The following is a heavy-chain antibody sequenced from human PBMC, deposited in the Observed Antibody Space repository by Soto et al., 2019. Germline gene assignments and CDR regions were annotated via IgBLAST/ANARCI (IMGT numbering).Heavy chain of an antibody. D-gene: IGHD1-26*01. CDR1: GGSISSGGYY. J-gene: IGHJ5*01. CDR2: IYYSGSN. V-gene: IGHV4-31*03. CDR3: ARHSASWEWFDY. Sequence: QVQLQESGPGLVKPSQTLSLTCSVSGGSISSGGYYWSWIRQHQEKGLEWIGYIYYSGSNNYNPSLKSRVIISVDTSSNRFSLDLRSVTAAATAIYYCARHSASWEWFDYWGQGTLVTVSS.